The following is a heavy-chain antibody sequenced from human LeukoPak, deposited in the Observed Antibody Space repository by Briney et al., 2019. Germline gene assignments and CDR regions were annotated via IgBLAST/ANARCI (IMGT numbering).Heavy chain of an antibody. CDR1: GFTFSSYA. J-gene: IGHJ5*02. CDR2: ISGSGGST. Sequence: PGGSLRLSCAASGFTFSSYAMSWVRQAPGKGLEWVSAISGSGGSTYYADSVKGRFTISRDNSKNTLYLQMNSLRAADTAVYYCATGRPITMIVVYFTWGQGTLVTVSS. D-gene: IGHD3-22*01. CDR3: ATGRPITMIVVYFT. V-gene: IGHV3-23*01.